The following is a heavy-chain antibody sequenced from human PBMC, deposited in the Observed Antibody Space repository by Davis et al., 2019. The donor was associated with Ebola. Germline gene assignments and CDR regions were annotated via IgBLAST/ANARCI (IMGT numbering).Heavy chain of an antibody. CDR3: ASPREGWCDY. D-gene: IGHD2-21*01. Sequence: AASVNVSCKASGYTFSNYAIHWVRQAPGQRLEWMGWINAGNGNTKYSQKFQARVTITRDTSASTAYMELSSLRSEDTAVYYCASPREGWCDYWGQGTLVTVSS. V-gene: IGHV1-3*01. CDR1: GYTFSNYA. CDR2: INAGNGNT. J-gene: IGHJ4*02.